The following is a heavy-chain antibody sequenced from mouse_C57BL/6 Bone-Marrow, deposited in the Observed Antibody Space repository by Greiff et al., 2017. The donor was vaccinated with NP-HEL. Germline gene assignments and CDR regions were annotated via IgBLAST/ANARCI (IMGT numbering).Heavy chain of an antibody. Sequence: QVQLQQPGAELVMPGASVKLSCKASGYTFTSYWMHWVKQRPGQGLEWIGEIDPSDSYTNYNQKFKGKSTLTVDKSSSTAYMQLSSLTSEDSAVYYCARGPLHYYGSSSYAMDYWCQGTSVTVSS. CDR3: ARGPLHYYGSSSYAMDY. J-gene: IGHJ4*01. D-gene: IGHD1-1*01. V-gene: IGHV1-69*01. CDR2: IDPSDSYT. CDR1: GYTFTSYW.